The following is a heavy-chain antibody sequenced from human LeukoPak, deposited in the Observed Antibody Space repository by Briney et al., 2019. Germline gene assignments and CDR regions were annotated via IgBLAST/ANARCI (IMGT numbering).Heavy chain of an antibody. V-gene: IGHV4-30-2*01. D-gene: IGHD3-3*01. CDR2: IYHSGST. J-gene: IGHJ4*02. Sequence: SETLSLTCTVSGGSISSGGYYWSWIRQPPGKGLEWIGYIYHSGSTYYNPSLKSRVAISVDRSKNQFSLKLSSVTAADTAVYYCARGLSITIFDYWGQGTLVTVSS. CDR1: GGSISSGGYY. CDR3: ARGLSITIFDY.